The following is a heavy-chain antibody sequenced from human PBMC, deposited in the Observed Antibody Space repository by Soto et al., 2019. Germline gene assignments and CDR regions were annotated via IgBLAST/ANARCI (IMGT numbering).Heavy chain of an antibody. CDR1: GGTFSSYT. V-gene: IGHV1-69*02. CDR3: AGARDSGSYGWWCDP. CDR2: IIPILGIA. Sequence: QVQLVQSGAEVKKPGSSVKVSCKASGGTFSSYTISWVRQAPGQGLEWMGRIIPILGIANYAQKFQGRVTITADKSTSTAYMELSSLRSEDTAVYYCAGARDSGSYGWWCDPWGQGTLVTVSS. J-gene: IGHJ5*02. D-gene: IGHD1-26*01.